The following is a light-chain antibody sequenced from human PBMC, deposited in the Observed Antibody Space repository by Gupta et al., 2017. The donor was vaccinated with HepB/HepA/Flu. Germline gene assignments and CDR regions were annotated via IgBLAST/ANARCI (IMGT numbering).Light chain of an antibody. CDR1: QSILHSSKNKNC. Sequence: DIVMTQSPDSLALSLGERATINCKSSQSILHSSKNKNCLAWYQQKEGQPPKLLIDWASTRESGVPDRFSGSGSGSDFTLTINYLQAEDVAVYYCQQYYSTPLTFGGGTKVEIK. CDR2: WAS. V-gene: IGKV4-1*01. J-gene: IGKJ4*01. CDR3: QQYYSTPLT.